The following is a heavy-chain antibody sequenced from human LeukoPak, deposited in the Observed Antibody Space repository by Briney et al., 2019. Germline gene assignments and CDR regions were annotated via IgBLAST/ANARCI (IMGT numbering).Heavy chain of an antibody. CDR1: GLTFSSYA. Sequence: GGSLRLSCAASGLTFSSYAMSWVRQAPGKGLEWVSSISGTGGSTDYADSVKGRFTISRDNSKNTLYLQMNNLSAEDTAVYYCARETSGSFPYWGQGTLVTVFS. J-gene: IGHJ4*02. CDR3: ARETSGSFPY. V-gene: IGHV3-23*01. D-gene: IGHD2-15*01. CDR2: ISGTGGST.